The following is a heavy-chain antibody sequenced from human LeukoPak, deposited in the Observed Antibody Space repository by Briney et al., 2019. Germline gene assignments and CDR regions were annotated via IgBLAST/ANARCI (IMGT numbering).Heavy chain of an antibody. D-gene: IGHD3-16*01. Sequence: GASVKVSCKASGYTFTSYYMHWVRQAPGQGLEWMGIINPSGGSTSYAQKFQGRVTMTRDTSTSTVYMELSSLRSEDTAVYYCATSFEYVWWTPRYYYYYMDVWGKGTTVTISS. V-gene: IGHV1-46*01. J-gene: IGHJ6*03. CDR2: INPSGGST. CDR3: ATSFEYVWWTPRYYYYYMDV. CDR1: GYTFTSYY.